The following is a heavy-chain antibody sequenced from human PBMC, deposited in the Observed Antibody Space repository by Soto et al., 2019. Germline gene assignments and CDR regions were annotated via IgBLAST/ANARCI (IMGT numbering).Heavy chain of an antibody. V-gene: IGHV3-15*01. CDR1: GFTFSNAW. D-gene: IGHD3-3*01. CDR3: TTGLEWLLYLDY. CDR2: IKSKTDGGTT. J-gene: IGHJ4*02. Sequence: GGSLRLSCAASGFTFSNAWMSWVRQAPGKGLEWVGRIKSKTDGGTTDYAAPVKGRFTISRDDSKNTLYLQMNSLKTEDTAVYYCTTGLEWLLYLDYWGQGTLVTVPS.